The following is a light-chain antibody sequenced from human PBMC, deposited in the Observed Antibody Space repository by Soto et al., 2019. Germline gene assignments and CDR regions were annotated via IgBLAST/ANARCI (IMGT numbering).Light chain of an antibody. CDR1: QSILYSPNNKNY. Sequence: DIVMTQSPDSLAVSLGERATINCKSSQSILYSPNNKNYLAWYQQKPGQPPKLLIYWASTRESGVPDRFSGSGSGTDFTLTISSLQAEDVAVYYCQQYYDVPPNFGQRTKVEIK. CDR3: QQYYDVPPN. J-gene: IGKJ1*01. CDR2: WAS. V-gene: IGKV4-1*01.